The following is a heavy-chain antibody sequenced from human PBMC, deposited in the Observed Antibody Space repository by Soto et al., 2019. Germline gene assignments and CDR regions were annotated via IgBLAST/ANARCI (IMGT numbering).Heavy chain of an antibody. CDR2: IIPIFGTA. Sequence: SVKVSCKASGGTFSSYAISWVRQAPGQGLEWMGGIIPIFGTANYAQKFQGRVTITADESTSTAYMELSSLRSEDTAVYYCARKVTLYDMPYGMDVWGQGTTVTVCS. CDR1: GGTFSSYA. J-gene: IGHJ6*02. CDR3: ARKVTLYDMPYGMDV. D-gene: IGHD3-9*01. V-gene: IGHV1-69*13.